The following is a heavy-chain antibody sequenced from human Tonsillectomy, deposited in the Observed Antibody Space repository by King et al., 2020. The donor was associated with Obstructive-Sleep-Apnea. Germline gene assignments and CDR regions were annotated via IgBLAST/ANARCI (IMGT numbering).Heavy chain of an antibody. V-gene: IGHV1-2*02. CDR3: ARDFPRIVGAITPFDY. D-gene: IGHD1-26*01. CDR2: INSNTGGT. Sequence: QLVQSGAEVKKPGASVKVSCKASGYTFSDYYIHWVRQAPGQGLEWMGWINSNTGGTSYAQKFQGRVTMTRDTSISSAYMELGRLRSDDTAVYYCARDFPRIVGAITPFDYWGKGTLVTVSS. CDR1: GYTFSDYY. J-gene: IGHJ4*02.